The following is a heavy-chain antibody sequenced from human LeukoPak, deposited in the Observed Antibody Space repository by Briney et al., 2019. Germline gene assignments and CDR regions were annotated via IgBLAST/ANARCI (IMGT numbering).Heavy chain of an antibody. J-gene: IGHJ4*02. V-gene: IGHV3-30*02. D-gene: IGHD2-2*01. CDR1: GFTFSSYG. CDR3: ANYCSSTSCEDDY. CDR2: IRYDGSNK. Sequence: PGGSLRLSCAASGFTFSSYGMHWVRQAPGKGLEWVAFIRYDGSNKYYADSVKGRFTISRDNSKNTLYLQMNSLRAEDTAVYYCANYCSSTSCEDDYWGQGTLVTVSS.